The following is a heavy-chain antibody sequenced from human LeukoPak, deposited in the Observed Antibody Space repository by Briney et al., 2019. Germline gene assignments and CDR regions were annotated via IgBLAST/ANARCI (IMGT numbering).Heavy chain of an antibody. CDR1: GYSFSTYG. Sequence: AASGKVSCKASGYSFSTYGITWKRQARGQGLEWMGWISGHQGNTKYAQNFQGRVTMTIDTSTSTAYMDLRSLRSDDTPIYFCARRDLATITAGPFQYWGQGTLVAVSS. CDR2: ISGHQGNT. V-gene: IGHV1-18*01. J-gene: IGHJ4*02. CDR3: ARRDLATITAGPFQY. D-gene: IGHD5-12*01.